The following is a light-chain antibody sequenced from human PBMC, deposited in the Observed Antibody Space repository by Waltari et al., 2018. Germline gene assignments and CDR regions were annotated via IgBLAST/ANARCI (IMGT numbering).Light chain of an antibody. CDR2: GSS. V-gene: IGKV1-39*01. CDR1: QNIGKY. J-gene: IGKJ1*01. Sequence: DIQMTQSPSSLSASVGDRVTITCRASQNIGKYLNWFQQPPGKAPKLLIYGSSSLQVGVPYRFGGSGSGTEFTLTITNLQPEDFATYFCQQTQSDTVTFGQGTKVDVK. CDR3: QQTQSDTVT.